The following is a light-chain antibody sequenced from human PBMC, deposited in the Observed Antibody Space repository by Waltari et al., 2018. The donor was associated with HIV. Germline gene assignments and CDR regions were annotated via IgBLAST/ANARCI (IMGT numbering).Light chain of an antibody. CDR3: QQYYTLRST. CDR2: GAS. CDR1: RSVSSSH. J-gene: IGKJ4*01. Sequence: EIVLTQSPGTLSLSPGERATLSCRASRSVSSSHLAWYQQKPGQAPRLLLYGASTRATGIPDRFSGSGSGTDFSLTISRVQADDVAIYYCQQYYTLRSTFGGGTKIEI. V-gene: IGKV3-20*01.